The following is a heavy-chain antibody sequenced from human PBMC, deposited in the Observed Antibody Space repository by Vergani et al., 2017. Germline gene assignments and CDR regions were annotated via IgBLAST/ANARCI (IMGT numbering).Heavy chain of an antibody. CDR1: GFTFSSYG. CDR3: ANPSLPELYCSSTSCYFGLDY. Sequence: QVQLVESGGGVVQPGRSLRLSCAASGFTFSSYGMHWVRQAPGKGLEWVAVISYDGSNKYYADSVKGRFTISRDNSKNTLYLQMNSLRAEDTAVYYCANPSLPELYCSSTSCYFGLDYWGQGTLVTVSS. J-gene: IGHJ4*02. CDR2: ISYDGSNK. D-gene: IGHD2-2*01. V-gene: IGHV3-30*18.